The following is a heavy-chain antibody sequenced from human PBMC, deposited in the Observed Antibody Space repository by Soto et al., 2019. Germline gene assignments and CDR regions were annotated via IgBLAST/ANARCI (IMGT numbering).Heavy chain of an antibody. Sequence: PGGSLRLSCAASGFTFDDYTMHWVRQAPGKGLEWVSLISWDGGSTYYADSVKGRFTISRDNSKNSLYLQMNSLRTEDTALYYCATGGVATTQYYYYYGMEVWGQGTTVTVS. CDR3: ATGGVATTQYYYYYGMEV. V-gene: IGHV3-43*01. J-gene: IGHJ6*02. D-gene: IGHD5-12*01. CDR2: ISWDGGST. CDR1: GFTFDDYT.